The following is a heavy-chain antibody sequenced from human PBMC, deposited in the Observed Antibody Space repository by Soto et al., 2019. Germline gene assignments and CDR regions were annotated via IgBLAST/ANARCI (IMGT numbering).Heavy chain of an antibody. D-gene: IGHD4-4*01. J-gene: IGHJ6*02. CDR2: INHSGST. CDR3: AQTTVSYYYYGMDV. V-gene: IGHV4-34*01. CDR1: GGSFSGYY. Sequence: SETLSLTCAVYGGSFSGYYWSWIRQPPGKGLEWIGEINHSGSTNYNPSLKSRVTISVDTSKNQFSLKLSSVTAADTAVYYCAQTTVSYYYYGMDVWGHGTTVTVSS.